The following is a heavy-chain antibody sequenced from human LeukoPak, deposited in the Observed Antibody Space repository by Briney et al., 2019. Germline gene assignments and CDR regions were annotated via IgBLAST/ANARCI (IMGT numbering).Heavy chain of an antibody. J-gene: IGHJ4*02. D-gene: IGHD1-26*01. Sequence: GGSLRLSCAASGFTFSDYWIHWVRQVPGKGLVWVSRINGDGSDTSYADSVRGRFTISRDNSKNTVFLQMNSLRDEDTAVYYCAKESQLSYSGTFYIDYWGQGTLVTVSS. CDR1: GFTFSDYW. CDR2: INGDGSDT. CDR3: AKESQLSYSGTFYIDY. V-gene: IGHV3-74*01.